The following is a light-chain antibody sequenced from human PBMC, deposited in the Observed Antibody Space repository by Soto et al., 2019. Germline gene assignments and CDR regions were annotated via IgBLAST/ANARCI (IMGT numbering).Light chain of an antibody. CDR3: QHRSSGPGT. CDR1: QSVSSY. J-gene: IGKJ1*01. Sequence: EIVLTQSPATLSLSPGERATLSCRASQSVSSYLAWYQHQVGQAPRLLIYDASNRATGIPARFSGSGSGTEFTLTISSLEPEDFAVYYCQHRSSGPGTFGQGTKLEIK. V-gene: IGKV3-11*01. CDR2: DAS.